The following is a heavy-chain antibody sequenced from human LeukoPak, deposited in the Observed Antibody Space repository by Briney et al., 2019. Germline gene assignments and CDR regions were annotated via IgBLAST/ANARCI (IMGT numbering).Heavy chain of an antibody. J-gene: IGHJ4*02. V-gene: IGHV4-61*09. Sequence: SETLSLTCTVSGGSISSGSYYWSWIRQPAGKGLEWIGEINHSGITNYNPSLKSRVTISLDKSKNQFSLKLYSVTAADTAEYYCADYGGNSASWGQGTLVTVSS. D-gene: IGHD4-23*01. CDR1: GGSISSGSYY. CDR2: INHSGIT. CDR3: ADYGGNSAS.